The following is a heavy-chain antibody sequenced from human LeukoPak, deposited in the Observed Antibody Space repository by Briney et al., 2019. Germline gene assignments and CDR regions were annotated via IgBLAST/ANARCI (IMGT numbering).Heavy chain of an antibody. V-gene: IGHV3-23*01. CDR1: GFTFSSYA. D-gene: IGHD3-10*01. J-gene: IGHJ4*02. Sequence: GGSLRLSCAASGFTFSSYAMSWVRQAPGKGLEWVSAISGSGGSTYYADSVKGRFTISRDNSKNTLYLQMNSLRAEDTAVYYCAKVISKGYDSGSYYSPLFYFDYWGQGTLVTVSS. CDR3: AKVISKGYDSGSYYSPLFYFDY. CDR2: ISGSGGST.